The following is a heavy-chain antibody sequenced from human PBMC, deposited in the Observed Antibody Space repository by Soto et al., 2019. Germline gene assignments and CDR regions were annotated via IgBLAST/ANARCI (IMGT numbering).Heavy chain of an antibody. V-gene: IGHV3-23*01. CDR3: AKRTGGSYWTIDFDY. CDR2: ISGGGTST. D-gene: IGHD3-10*01. CDR1: GFTFSSYL. J-gene: IGHJ4*02. Sequence: GGSLRLSCAASGFTFSSYLMSWVRQAPGKGLEWVSAISGGGTSTYYAESVKGRFTISRDNSKNTLNLQMNSLRAEDTAVYYCAKRTGGSYWTIDFDYWGQGTLVTVSS.